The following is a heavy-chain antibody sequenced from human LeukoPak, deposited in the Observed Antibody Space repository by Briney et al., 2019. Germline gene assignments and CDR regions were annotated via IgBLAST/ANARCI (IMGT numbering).Heavy chain of an antibody. CDR3: ARQPSLSYCSGGTCWFDT. CDR1: GGSISTSSYY. J-gene: IGHJ5*02. Sequence: PSETLSLTCTVAGGSISTSSYYWGWIRQPPGKGLEWIGSIYYSGTTYYSPSLQSRVTISVDMSKNQFSLRLSSVTAADTAVYYCARQPSLSYCSGGTCWFDTWGQGTLVTVSS. CDR2: IYYSGTT. D-gene: IGHD2-15*01. V-gene: IGHV4-39*01.